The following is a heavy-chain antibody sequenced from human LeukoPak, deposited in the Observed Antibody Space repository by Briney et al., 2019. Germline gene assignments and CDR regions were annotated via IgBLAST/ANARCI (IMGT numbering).Heavy chain of an antibody. CDR3: ARPEGSTSDDAFDI. J-gene: IGHJ3*02. D-gene: IGHD2-2*01. CDR2: IKQDGSEK. CDR1: GFTFSSYW. V-gene: IGHV3-7*01. Sequence: GGSLRLSCAASGFTFSSYWMSWVRQAPGKGLEWVANIKQDGSEKYYVDSVRGRFTISRDNAKNSLYLQMNSLRAEDTAVYYCARPEGSTSDDAFDIWGQGTMVTVSS.